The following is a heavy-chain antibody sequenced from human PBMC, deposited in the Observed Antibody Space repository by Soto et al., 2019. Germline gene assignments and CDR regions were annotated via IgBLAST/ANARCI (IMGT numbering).Heavy chain of an antibody. CDR2: IYYSGTT. CDR1: GGSINSGGYY. D-gene: IGHD4-17*01. CDR3: ARFSYTTTMTNGFDY. J-gene: IGHJ4*02. V-gene: IGHV4-31*03. Sequence: QVQLQESGPGLVKPSQTLSLTCTVSGGSINSGGYYWNWIRQHPGKGLEWIGYIYYSGTTYYNPSLKSRVTISLDTSKTQFSLQLNSVTAADTAVYYCARFSYTTTMTNGFDYWGQGTLVTVSS.